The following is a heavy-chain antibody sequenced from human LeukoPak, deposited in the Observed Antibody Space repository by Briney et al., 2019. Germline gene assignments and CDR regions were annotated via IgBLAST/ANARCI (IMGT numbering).Heavy chain of an antibody. V-gene: IGHV3-15*01. CDR1: GFSFSSAW. CDR2: IKSKSDGGTT. Sequence: GGSLRLSCAASGFSFSSAWMSWVRQAPGKGLEWIGHIKSKSDGGTTDYAAPVKGRFTISRDDSKNTLYLQMNSLETDDTAVYYCSTWRGEVVGYWGQGTLVTVSS. J-gene: IGHJ4*02. D-gene: IGHD3-16*01. CDR3: STWRGEVVGY.